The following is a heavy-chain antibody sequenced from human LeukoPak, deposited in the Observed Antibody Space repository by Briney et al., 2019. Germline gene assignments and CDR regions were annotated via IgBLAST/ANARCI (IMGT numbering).Heavy chain of an antibody. CDR2: ISDAAGTT. V-gene: IGHV3-23*01. J-gene: IGHJ4*02. Sequence: GASLRLSCAASGFTFNTFAMNWVRQAPGKGLEWVSTISDAAGTTYYADSVRGRFTISRDNSKNTLYLQMNSLRAEDTAVYYCAKGEFWSAYYNWGQGTLVTVSS. CDR1: GFTFNTFA. D-gene: IGHD3-3*01. CDR3: AKGEFWSAYYN.